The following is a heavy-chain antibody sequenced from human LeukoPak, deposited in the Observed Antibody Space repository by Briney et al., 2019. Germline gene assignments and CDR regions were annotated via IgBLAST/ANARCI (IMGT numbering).Heavy chain of an antibody. CDR2: INPNSGGT. V-gene: IGHV1-2*02. J-gene: IGHJ5*02. CDR3: ARVLRFGGNNWFDP. Sequence: GASVKVSCKASGYTFTDYYIHWVRQAPGQGLEWMGWINPNSGGTKYAQKFQGRVTMTRDTSISTAYMELSRLRSDDTAMYYCARVLRFGGNNWFDPWGQGTLVTVSS. CDR1: GYTFTDYY. D-gene: IGHD3-10*01.